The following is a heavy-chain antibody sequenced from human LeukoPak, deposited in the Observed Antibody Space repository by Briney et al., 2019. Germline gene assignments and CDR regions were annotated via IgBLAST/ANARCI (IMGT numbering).Heavy chain of an antibody. V-gene: IGHV3-74*01. CDR2: INSDGSST. J-gene: IGHJ4*02. D-gene: IGHD5-12*01. CDR3: ARDGFSVATNY. CDR1: GFTFSSYW. Sequence: GGSLRLSCAASGFTFSSYWMHWVRQAPGKGLVWVSRINSDGSSTSYADSVKGRFTISRDNAKNTLYLQMNRLRAEDTAVYYCARDGFSVATNYWGQGTLVTVSS.